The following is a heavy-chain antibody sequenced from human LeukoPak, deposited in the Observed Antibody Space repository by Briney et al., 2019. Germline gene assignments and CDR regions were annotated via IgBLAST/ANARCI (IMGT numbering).Heavy chain of an antibody. CDR3: ARNVSRSGFDP. CDR2: INPNSGGT. D-gene: IGHD2-15*01. V-gene: IGHV1-2*06. J-gene: IGHJ5*02. Sequence: ASVKVSCKASGYTFTGHYMHWVRQAPGQGLEWMGRINPNSGGTNYAQKFQGRVTMTRDTSISTAHMELSRLRSDDTAVYYCARNVSRSGFDPWGQGTLVTVSS. CDR1: GYTFTGHY.